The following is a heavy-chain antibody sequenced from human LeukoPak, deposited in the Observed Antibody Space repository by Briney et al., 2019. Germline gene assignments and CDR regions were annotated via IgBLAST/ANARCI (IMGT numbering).Heavy chain of an antibody. V-gene: IGHV3-21*01. CDR3: ARGGVPAAMGWFDP. CDR1: GFTFSSYS. D-gene: IGHD2-2*01. Sequence: GGSLRLSCAASGFTFSSYSMNWVRQAPWKGLECVSSISSSSPYIYYADSLRGRFTISRDNAKNSLYLQMNSLRAEDTAVYYCARGGVPAAMGWFDPWGQGTLVTVSS. CDR2: ISSSSPYI. J-gene: IGHJ5*02.